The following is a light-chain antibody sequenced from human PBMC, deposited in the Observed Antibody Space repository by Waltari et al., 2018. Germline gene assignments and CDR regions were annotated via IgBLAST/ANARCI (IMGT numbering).Light chain of an antibody. Sequence: DIQMTQSPSPLSASVGERVTITCRASQSISTWLAWYPQRPGEAPNLLIYKASSLEGGVPSRFSGSGSGTEFTLTISSLQPDDFATYYCHQYHIYPGTFGQGTKVGIK. J-gene: IGKJ1*01. CDR1: QSISTW. CDR3: HQYHIYPGT. CDR2: KAS. V-gene: IGKV1-5*03.